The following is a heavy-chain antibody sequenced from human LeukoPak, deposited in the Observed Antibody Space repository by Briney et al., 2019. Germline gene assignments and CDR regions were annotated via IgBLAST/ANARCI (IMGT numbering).Heavy chain of an antibody. D-gene: IGHD5-12*01. CDR1: GGTFSSYA. V-gene: IGHV1-69*04. CDR2: IIPILGIA. J-gene: IGHJ3*02. CDR3: ARAVDIGATNETTAFDI. Sequence: SVKVSCKASGGTFSSYAISWVRQAPGQGLEWMGRIIPILGIANYAQKFQGRVTITADKSTSTAYMELSSLRSEDTAVYYCARAVDIGATNETTAFDIWGQGTMVTVSS.